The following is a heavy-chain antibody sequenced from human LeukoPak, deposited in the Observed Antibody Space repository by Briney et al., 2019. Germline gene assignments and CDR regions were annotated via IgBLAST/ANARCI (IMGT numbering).Heavy chain of an antibody. CDR1: GFTFSNYC. CDR3: VRDFRSADY. CDR2: ICPDGTVT. V-gene: IGHV3-74*01. Sequence: GGSLRLSCAASGFTFSNYCMHWVRQIPGKGLVWVSRICPDGTVTDYADSVKGRFTISRDNAKNMVFLQMNSLRADDTAVYYCVRDFRSADYWGQGILVTVSS. J-gene: IGHJ4*02.